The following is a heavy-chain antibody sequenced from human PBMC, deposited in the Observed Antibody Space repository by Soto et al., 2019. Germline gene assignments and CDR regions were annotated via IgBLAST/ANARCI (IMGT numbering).Heavy chain of an antibody. CDR1: GYTFTGYY. D-gene: IGHD6-13*01. CDR3: ARTRSAGTFRDDAFGI. J-gene: IGHJ3*02. V-gene: IGHV1-2*04. Sequence: ASVKVSCKASGYTFTGYYMHWVRQAPGQGLEWMGWINPNSGGTNYAQKFQGWVTITRDTSASTAYMELSSLRSEDTAVYYCARTRSAGTFRDDAFGIWGQGTMVTVSS. CDR2: INPNSGGT.